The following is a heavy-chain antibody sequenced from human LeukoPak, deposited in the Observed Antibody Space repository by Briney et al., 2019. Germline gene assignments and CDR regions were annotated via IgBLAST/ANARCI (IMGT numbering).Heavy chain of an antibody. CDR1: GFTFSTYA. CDR2: ISGSGGRT. CDR3: AKANWDDEYIFTN. J-gene: IGHJ4*02. V-gene: IGHV3-23*01. D-gene: IGHD1-1*01. Sequence: GGSLRRSCAASGFTFSTYAMGWVRQAPGKGLEWVSAISGSGGRTYYADSVKGRFTISRDNSKNTLYVQMNSLRAEDTAVYYCAKANWDDEYIFTNWGQGTLVTVSS.